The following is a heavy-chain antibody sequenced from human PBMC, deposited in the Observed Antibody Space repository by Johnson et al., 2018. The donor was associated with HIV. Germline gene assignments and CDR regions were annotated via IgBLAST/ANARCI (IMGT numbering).Heavy chain of an antibody. V-gene: IGHV3-30*18. J-gene: IGHJ3*02. CDR3: AKGFGASSGAFDI. CDR1: GFTFSDYY. D-gene: IGHD1-26*01. CDR2: MSFDGSNK. Sequence: QMQLVESGGGLVKPGGSLRLSCAASGFTFSDYYMSWIRQAPGKGLEWVSLMSFDGSNKDYADSVKGRFTISRDNSKNTLYLQMNSLRAEDTAVYYCAKGFGASSGAFDIWGQGTMVTVSS.